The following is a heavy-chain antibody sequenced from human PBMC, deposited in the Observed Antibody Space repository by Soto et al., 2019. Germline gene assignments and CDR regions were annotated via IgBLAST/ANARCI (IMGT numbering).Heavy chain of an antibody. D-gene: IGHD6-19*01. J-gene: IGHJ6*02. Sequence: QVQLVQSGAEVKKPGSSVKVSCKASGGTFSSYAISWVRQAPGQGLEWMGGIIPIFGTANYAQKFQGRVTITADESTSTAYMELSSLRSEDTAVYYCARVRIAVVGDIGGGYYYYGMDVWGQGTTVTVSS. V-gene: IGHV1-69*01. CDR2: IIPIFGTA. CDR1: GGTFSSYA. CDR3: ARVRIAVVGDIGGGYYYYGMDV.